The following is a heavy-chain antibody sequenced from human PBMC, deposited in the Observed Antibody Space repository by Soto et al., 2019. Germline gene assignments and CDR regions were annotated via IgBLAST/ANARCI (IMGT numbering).Heavy chain of an antibody. Sequence: QVQLVQSGAEVKKPGSSVKVSCKASGGTFSSYAISWVRQAPGQGLEWMGGIIPIFGTANYAQKFQGRVTITADESTSTAYMELSSLRSEDTAVYYCARGVAVAGSLSYYYYYYGIDVWGQGTTVTVSS. J-gene: IGHJ6*02. CDR1: GGTFSSYA. CDR3: ARGVAVAGSLSYYYYYYGIDV. CDR2: IIPIFGTA. D-gene: IGHD6-19*01. V-gene: IGHV1-69*12.